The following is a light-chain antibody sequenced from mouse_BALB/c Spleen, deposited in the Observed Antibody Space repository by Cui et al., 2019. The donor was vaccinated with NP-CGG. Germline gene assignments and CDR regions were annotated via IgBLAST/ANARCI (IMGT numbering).Light chain of an antibody. Sequence: QAVVTQESALTTSPGETVTLTCRSSTGAVTTSNYANWVQEIPDHLFTGLIGGTNNRPPGVPARSSGSLIGDKAALTITGAQTEDEAIYFCALWYSNHWVFGGGTKLTVL. J-gene: IGLJ1*01. CDR3: ALWYSNHWV. V-gene: IGLV1*01. CDR1: TGAVTTSNY. CDR2: GTN.